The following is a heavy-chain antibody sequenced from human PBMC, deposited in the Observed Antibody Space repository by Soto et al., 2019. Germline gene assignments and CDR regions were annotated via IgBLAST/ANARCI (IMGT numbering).Heavy chain of an antibody. V-gene: IGHV3-30*03. CDR2: ISYDGSNK. CDR1: GFTFSSYG. D-gene: IGHD6-19*01. Sequence: QMQLVESGGGVVQPGRSLRLSCAASGFTFSSYGIHWVRQAPGKGVEGVSFISYDGSNKYYADSVKGRFTISRHTSKNTLYLQMNSLRAEDTAVYYCASGGIAVSDAFDIWGQGTMVTVSS. CDR3: ASGGIAVSDAFDI. J-gene: IGHJ3*02.